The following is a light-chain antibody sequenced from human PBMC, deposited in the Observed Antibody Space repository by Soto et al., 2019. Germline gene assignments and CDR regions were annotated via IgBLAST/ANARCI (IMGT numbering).Light chain of an antibody. CDR2: DVS. CDR3: TSYASSSTPL. J-gene: IGLJ2*01. Sequence: QSALTQPASVSGSPGQSITSSCTGTSSDVGGYNYVSWYQQHPGKAPKLMIYDVSNRPSGVSNRFSGSKSGNTASLTISGLQAEDEADYYCTSYASSSTPLYGGGPKVTVL. V-gene: IGLV2-14*01. CDR1: SSDVGGYNY.